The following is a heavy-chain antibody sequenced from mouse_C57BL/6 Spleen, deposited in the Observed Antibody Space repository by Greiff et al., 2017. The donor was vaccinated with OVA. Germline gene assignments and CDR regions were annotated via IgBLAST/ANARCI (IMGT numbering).Heavy chain of an antibody. Sequence: QVQLQQPGAELVKPGASVKMSCKASGYTFTSYWITWVKQRPGQGLEWIGDIYPGSGSTNYNEKFKSKATLTVDTSSSTAYMQLSSLTSEDSAVYYCARSKGSIYDGYYVAMDYWGQGTSVTVSS. D-gene: IGHD2-3*01. CDR3: ARSKGSIYDGYYVAMDY. CDR2: IYPGSGST. J-gene: IGHJ4*01. V-gene: IGHV1-55*01. CDR1: GYTFTSYW.